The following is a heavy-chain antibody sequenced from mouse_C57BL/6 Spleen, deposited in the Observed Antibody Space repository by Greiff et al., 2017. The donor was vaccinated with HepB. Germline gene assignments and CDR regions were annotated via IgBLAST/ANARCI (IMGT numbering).Heavy chain of an antibody. J-gene: IGHJ3*01. V-gene: IGHV14-4*01. CDR3: TTWLLLCAY. D-gene: IGHD2-3*01. Sequence: VQLQQSGAELVRPGASVKLSCTASGFNIKDDYMHWVKQRPEQGLEWIGWMDPENGDTEYASKFQGKATITADTSSNTAYLQLSSLTSEDTAVYYCTTWLLLCAYWGQGTLVTVSA. CDR2: MDPENGDT. CDR1: GFNIKDDY.